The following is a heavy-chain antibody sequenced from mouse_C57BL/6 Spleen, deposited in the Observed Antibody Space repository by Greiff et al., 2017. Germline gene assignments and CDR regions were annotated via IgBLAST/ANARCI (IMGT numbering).Heavy chain of an antibody. CDR2: IHPSDSDT. J-gene: IGHJ4*01. D-gene: IGHD2-4*01. CDR1: GYTFTSYW. CDR3: AIWDYYDYDRYYAMDY. V-gene: IGHV1-74*01. Sequence: QVQLQQPGAELVKPGASVKVSCKASGYTFTSYWMHWVKQRPGQGLEWIGRIHPSDSDTTYNQKFKGKATLTVDKSSSTAYMQLSSLTSEDSAVXYCAIWDYYDYDRYYAMDYWGQGTSVTVSS.